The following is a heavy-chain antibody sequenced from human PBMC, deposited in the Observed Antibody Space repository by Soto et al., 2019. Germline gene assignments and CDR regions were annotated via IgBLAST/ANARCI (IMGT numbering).Heavy chain of an antibody. V-gene: IGHV3-48*01. D-gene: IGHD2-15*01. CDR3: ARGLGYCSGGSCDAFDI. CDR2: ISSSSSTI. CDR1: GFTFSSYS. J-gene: IGHJ3*02. Sequence: GGSLRLSCAASGFTFSSYSMNWVRQAPGKGLEWVSYISSSSSTIYYADSVKGRFTISRDNAKNSLYLQMNSLRAEDTAVYYCARGLGYCSGGSCDAFDIWGQGTMVTVSS.